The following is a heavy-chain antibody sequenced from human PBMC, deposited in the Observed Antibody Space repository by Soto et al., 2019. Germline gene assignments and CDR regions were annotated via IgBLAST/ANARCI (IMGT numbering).Heavy chain of an antibody. CDR3: AREQYNWKL. V-gene: IGHV4-59*02. CDR2: VYHTGNT. Sequence: AETLSLTCIVSVVSVTGYYWTWIRHSPGKGLEWIGYVYHTGNTYYNPSLKSRVTISLDTSKNQVSLRLRSVTAADTAVYYCAREQYNWKLWGQGTLVTVSS. D-gene: IGHD1-20*01. J-gene: IGHJ4*02. CDR1: VVSVTGYY.